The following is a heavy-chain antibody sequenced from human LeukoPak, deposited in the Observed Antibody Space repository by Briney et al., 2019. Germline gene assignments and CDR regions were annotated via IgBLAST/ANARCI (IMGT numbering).Heavy chain of an antibody. CDR1: GFIFRNYW. Sequence: GGSLRLSCAASGFIFRNYWMSWVRQAPGQGLEWVANIKPDGNEKYYVDSMKGRFTISRDNAKNSLYLQMNSLRAEDTAVYYCARDRYYYDNSGAGVPDNWGQGTLVTVSS. CDR2: IKPDGNEK. V-gene: IGHV3-7*04. J-gene: IGHJ4*02. D-gene: IGHD3-22*01. CDR3: ARDRYYYDNSGAGVPDN.